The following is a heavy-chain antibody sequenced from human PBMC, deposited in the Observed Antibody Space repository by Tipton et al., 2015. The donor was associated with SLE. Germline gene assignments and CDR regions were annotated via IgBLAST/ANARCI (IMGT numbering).Heavy chain of an antibody. D-gene: IGHD3-3*01. CDR1: GGSISSGSYY. CDR3: AGDLEWLFGWFDP. CDR2: IYTSGST. Sequence: TLSLTCTVSGGSISSGSYYWSWIRQPAGKGLEWIGRIYTSGSTNYNPPLKSRVTISVDTSKNQFSLKLSSVTAADTAVYYCAGDLEWLFGWFDPWGQGTLVTVSA. V-gene: IGHV4-61*02. J-gene: IGHJ5*02.